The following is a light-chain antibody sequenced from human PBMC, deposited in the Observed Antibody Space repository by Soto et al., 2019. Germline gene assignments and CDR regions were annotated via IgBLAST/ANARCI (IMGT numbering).Light chain of an antibody. CDR1: SGDVGGYNY. J-gene: IGLJ1*01. CDR2: EVS. Sequence: QSALTQPPSASGSPGQSVTISCTGTSGDVGGYNYVSWYQQHPGKAPKLMIFEVSERPSGVPDRFSASKSGNTASLTVSGLQAEEEADYYCSSYAGSNNYVFGTGTKVTVL. CDR3: SSYAGSNNYV. V-gene: IGLV2-8*01.